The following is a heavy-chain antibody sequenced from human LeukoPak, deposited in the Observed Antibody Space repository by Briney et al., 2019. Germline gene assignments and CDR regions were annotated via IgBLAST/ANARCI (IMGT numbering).Heavy chain of an antibody. CDR3: ARDYSGYDDY. CDR1: GYTFSRYW. D-gene: IGHD3-22*01. Sequence: GGSLRLSCAGSGYTFSRYWIHWVRQAPGKGLVWVSRINPDGGTTTYADSVKGRFTISRDNAKNTLYLQMNSLSGEDTAVYYCARDYSGYDDYWGQGTLATVSS. V-gene: IGHV3-74*01. J-gene: IGHJ4*02. CDR2: INPDGGTT.